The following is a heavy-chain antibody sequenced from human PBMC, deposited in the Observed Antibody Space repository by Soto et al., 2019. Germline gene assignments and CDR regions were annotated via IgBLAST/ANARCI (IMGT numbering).Heavy chain of an antibody. CDR2: IYYSGST. Sequence: QVQLQESGPGLVKPSETLSLTCTVSGGSVSSGSYYWSWIRQPPGKGLEWIGYIYYSGSTNYNPSLKSRVTISVDTSKNQSSLKLCSVTAADTAVYYCARRSYYDSSGSYYFDYWGQGTLVTVSS. D-gene: IGHD3-22*01. J-gene: IGHJ4*02. V-gene: IGHV4-61*01. CDR3: ARRSYYDSSGSYYFDY. CDR1: GGSVSSGSYY.